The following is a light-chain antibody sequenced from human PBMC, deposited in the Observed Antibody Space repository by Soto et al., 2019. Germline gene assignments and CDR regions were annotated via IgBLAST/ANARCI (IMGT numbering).Light chain of an antibody. J-gene: IGKJ5*01. CDR3: QQSSNWPSIT. V-gene: IGKV3-11*01. CDR1: QSVSSY. Sequence: EIVLTQSPATLSLSPGDSATLSCRASQSVSSYLAWYQQKPGQAPRLLIYDASNRATGIPARFSGSGSGTDFTPTISSLEPEDFAVYYCQQSSNWPSITCGQGTRLEIK. CDR2: DAS.